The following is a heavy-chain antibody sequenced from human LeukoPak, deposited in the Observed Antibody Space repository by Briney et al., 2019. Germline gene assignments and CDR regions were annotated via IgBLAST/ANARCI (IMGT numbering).Heavy chain of an antibody. CDR1: GIIFSSYA. CDR2: ISGSGGST. Sequence: GGSLRLSCTASGIIFSSYAMSWVRQAPGKGLEWVSTISGSGGSTYYADSVKGRFTVSRDNAKNSVYLQMNSLRADDTAVYYCARDKVVGATYFDYWGQGILVTVSS. V-gene: IGHV3-23*01. D-gene: IGHD1-26*01. CDR3: ARDKVVGATYFDY. J-gene: IGHJ4*02.